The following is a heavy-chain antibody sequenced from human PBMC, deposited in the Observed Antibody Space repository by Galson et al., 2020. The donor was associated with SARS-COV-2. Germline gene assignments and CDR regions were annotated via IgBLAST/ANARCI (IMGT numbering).Heavy chain of an antibody. CDR3: VRGHYYDSSDDFSIAFDV. J-gene: IGHJ3*01. CDR1: GFTLRRYR. V-gene: IGHV3-21*01. CDR2: ISSSSSYI. Sequence: GESLKISCAASGFTLRRYRMSWVRQAPGKGLEWVSSISSSSSYIYYADPVKGRLTISSDNAKSSLYLQMNTLRAEDTAVYYCVRGHYYDSSDDFSIAFDVWGQGTMVTVSP. D-gene: IGHD3-22*01.